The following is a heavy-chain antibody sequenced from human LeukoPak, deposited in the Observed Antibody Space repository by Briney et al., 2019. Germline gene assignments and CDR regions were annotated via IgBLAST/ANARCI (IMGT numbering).Heavy chain of an antibody. J-gene: IGHJ4*02. Sequence: PSETLSLTCAVSGDSISSAGYSWSWIRRPQGKGLEWIGYIYHSGSTYYNSSLKSRVTISVDRSKNQFSLKLTSVTAADTAVYYCARLGRYDYFIDYWGQGTLVTVSS. V-gene: IGHV4-30-2*01. CDR3: ARLGRYDYFIDY. D-gene: IGHD3-16*01. CDR1: GDSISSAGYS. CDR2: IYHSGST.